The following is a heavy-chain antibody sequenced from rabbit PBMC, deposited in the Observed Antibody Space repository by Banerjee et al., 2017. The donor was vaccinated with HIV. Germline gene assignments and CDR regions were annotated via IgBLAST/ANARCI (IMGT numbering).Heavy chain of an antibody. J-gene: IGHJ4*01. D-gene: IGHD4-1*01. CDR3: ARDLAGVIGWNFGL. CDR2: INTSSGDN. Sequence: QEQLEESGGDLVQPEGSLTLTCTASGFIISSYSMGWVRQAPGKGLEWIACINTSSGDNVYATWAKGRFTISKASWTTVTLQMTSLTAADTASYFCARDLAGVIGWNFGLWGPGTLVTVS. V-gene: IGHV1S45*01. CDR1: GFIISSYS.